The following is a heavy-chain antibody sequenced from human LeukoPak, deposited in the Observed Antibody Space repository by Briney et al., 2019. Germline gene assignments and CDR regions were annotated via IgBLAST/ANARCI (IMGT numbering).Heavy chain of an antibody. CDR3: AREVYDSSGYYLDY. CDR2: IYTSGST. D-gene: IGHD3-22*01. CDR1: GGSICSGSYY. Sequence: PSETLSLTCTVSGGSICSGSYYWSWIRQPAGKGLEWIGRIYTSGSTNYNPSLKSRVTISVDTSKNQFSLKLSSVTAADTAVYYCAREVYDSSGYYLDYWGQGTLVTVSS. J-gene: IGHJ4*02. V-gene: IGHV4-61*02.